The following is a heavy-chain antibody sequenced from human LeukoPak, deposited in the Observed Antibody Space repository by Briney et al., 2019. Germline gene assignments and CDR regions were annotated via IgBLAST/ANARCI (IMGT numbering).Heavy chain of an antibody. CDR2: ISAYNGNT. Sequence: ASVKVSCQASGYTSTRYGITWVRQAPGQGLEWMGWISAYNGNTNYAQKVQGRVTMTTDTSTSTAYMELRSLRSDDTAVYYCARSQYDYIWGNYRNPDYWGQGTLVTVSS. CDR1: GYTSTRYG. J-gene: IGHJ4*02. CDR3: ARSQYDYIWGNYRNPDY. D-gene: IGHD3-16*02. V-gene: IGHV1-18*01.